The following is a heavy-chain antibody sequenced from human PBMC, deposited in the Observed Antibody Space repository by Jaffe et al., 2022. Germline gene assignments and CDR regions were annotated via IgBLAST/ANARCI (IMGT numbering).Heavy chain of an antibody. CDR1: GGSISSYY. CDR3: ARVGVRAGYYYMDV. V-gene: IGHV4-59*01. J-gene: IGHJ6*03. D-gene: IGHD3-10*01. Sequence: QVQLQESGPGLVKPSETLSLTCTVSGGSISSYYWSWIRQPPGKGLEWIGYIYYSGSTNYNPSLKSRVTISVDTSKNQFSLKLSSVTAADTAVYYCARVGVRAGYYYMDVWGKGTTVTVSS. CDR2: IYYSGST.